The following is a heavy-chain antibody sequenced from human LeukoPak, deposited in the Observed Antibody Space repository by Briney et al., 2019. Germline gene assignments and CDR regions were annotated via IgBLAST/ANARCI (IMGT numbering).Heavy chain of an antibody. CDR1: GYTFTSYY. CDR2: INPSGGST. D-gene: IGHD3-22*01. V-gene: IGHV1-46*01. J-gene: IGHJ4*02. CDR3: ARPGKNSYYYDSSGYYNFDY. Sequence: ASVKASCKASGYTFTSYYMHWVRQAPGQGLEWMGIINPSGGSTSYAQKFQGRVTMTRDMSTSTVYMELSSLRSEDTAVYYCARPGKNSYYYDSSGYYNFDYWGQGTLVTVSS.